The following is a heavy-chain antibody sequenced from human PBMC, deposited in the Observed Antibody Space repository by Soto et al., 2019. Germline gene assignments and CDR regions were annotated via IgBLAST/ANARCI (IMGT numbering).Heavy chain of an antibody. Sequence: GGSLRLSCAASGFTFDDYTMHWVRQAPGKGLEWVSLISWDGGSTYYADSVKGRFTISRDNSKNSLYLQMNSLRTEDTALYYCAKDRGGSSWYDYWGQGTLVTVSS. CDR1: GFTFDDYT. CDR2: ISWDGGST. CDR3: AKDRGGSSWYDY. J-gene: IGHJ4*02. D-gene: IGHD6-13*01. V-gene: IGHV3-43*01.